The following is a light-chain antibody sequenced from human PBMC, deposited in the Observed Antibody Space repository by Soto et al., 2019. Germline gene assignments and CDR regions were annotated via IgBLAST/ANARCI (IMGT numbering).Light chain of an antibody. V-gene: IGKV1-39*01. CDR2: AAS. J-gene: IGKJ1*01. CDR1: QSISSY. CDR3: QQSYSPWP. Sequence: DIQMTQSPSSLSASVGDRVTITCRASQSISSYLNWYQQKPGKAPKLLIYAASSLQSGVPSRFSGSGSGTDFTLNISSLQPEDFATYYCQQSYSPWPFGQGTKVDIX.